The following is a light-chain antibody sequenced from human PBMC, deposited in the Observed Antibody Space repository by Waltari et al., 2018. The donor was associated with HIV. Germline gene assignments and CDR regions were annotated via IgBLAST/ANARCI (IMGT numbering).Light chain of an antibody. CDR3: SVWDDSLSVQV. CDR2: SNN. Sequence: QSVLIQSPSLSGPPGQSITISCSGSNSNLRKNGVYCHQQFPGTAPKVLIYSNNRRPSGVPDRFSGSKSGTSASLAISGLRSEDEADYYCSVWDDSLSVQVFGGGTKLTVL. J-gene: IGLJ3*02. V-gene: IGLV1-47*01. CDR1: NSNLRKNG.